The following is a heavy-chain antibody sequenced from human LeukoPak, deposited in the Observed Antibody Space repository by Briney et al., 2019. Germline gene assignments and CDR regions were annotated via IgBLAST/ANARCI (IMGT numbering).Heavy chain of an antibody. CDR2: IYYSGST. J-gene: IGHJ4*02. CDR3: ARVTPKNWGPSTYYFDY. V-gene: IGHV4-39*07. CDR1: GGSISSSSYY. D-gene: IGHD7-27*01. Sequence: SETLSLTCTVSGGSISSSSYYWGWIRQPPGKGLEWIGSIYYSGSTYYNPSLKSRVTISVDTSKNQFSLKLGSVTAADTAVYYCARVTPKNWGPSTYYFDYWGQGTLVTVSS.